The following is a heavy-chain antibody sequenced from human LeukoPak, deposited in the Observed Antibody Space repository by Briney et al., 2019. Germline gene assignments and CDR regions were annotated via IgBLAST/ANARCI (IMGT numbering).Heavy chain of an antibody. CDR1: GGSISSSSYY. CDR3: ARVVNISYNDVFDV. D-gene: IGHD1-14*01. J-gene: IGHJ3*01. V-gene: IGHV4-61*03. Sequence: SETLSLTCTVSGGSISSSSYYWGWIRQPPGKGLEWIGFISDSGRTNYSPSLKSRVTISVDTSKNLFSLKLNSLTTADTAVYYCARVVNISYNDVFDVWGLGTLVTVSS. CDR2: ISDSGRT.